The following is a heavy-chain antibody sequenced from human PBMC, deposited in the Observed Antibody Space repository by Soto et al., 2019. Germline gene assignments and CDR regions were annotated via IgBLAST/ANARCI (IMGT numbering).Heavy chain of an antibody. CDR1: GGTFSSYA. CDR3: ARGIAAARYYYYGMDV. CDR2: IIPIFGTA. J-gene: IGHJ6*02. V-gene: IGHV1-69*06. Sequence: QVQLVQSGAEVKKPGSSVKVSCKASGGTFSSYAISWVRQAPGQGLEWMGGIIPIFGTANYAQKFQGRVTITADKSTSTAYMELTSLRSEDTAVYYCARGIAAARYYYYGMDVWGQGTTVTVSS. D-gene: IGHD6-13*01.